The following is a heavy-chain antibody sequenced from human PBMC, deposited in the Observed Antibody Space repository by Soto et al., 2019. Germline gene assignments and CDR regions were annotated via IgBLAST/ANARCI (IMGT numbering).Heavy chain of an antibody. V-gene: IGHV3-7*01. CDR3: AKIGSSTWYTWAFDV. CDR2: IKEDGSEK. CDR1: GFIFSDYW. J-gene: IGHJ3*01. Sequence: QTGGSLRLSCAASGFIFSDYWMNWVRQAPGKGLEWVANIKEDGSEKYYVGSVKGRFIVSRDNAKNSLYLQMNSLRAEDTAMYYCAKIGSSTWYTWAFDVWGQGTMVT. D-gene: IGHD6-13*01.